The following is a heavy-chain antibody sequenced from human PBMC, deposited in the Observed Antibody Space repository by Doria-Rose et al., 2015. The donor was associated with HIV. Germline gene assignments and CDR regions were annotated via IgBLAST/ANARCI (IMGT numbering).Heavy chain of an antibody. CDR3: ARGLLRGGWNDVDYYYGMDV. V-gene: IGHV4-34*01. CDR1: GGSFSGYY. D-gene: IGHD1-1*01. J-gene: IGHJ6*02. Sequence: QVQLQQWGAGLVKPSETLSLTCAVLGGSFSGYYWSWICQPPRKGLEWIGEINHSGSTNYKTSLKSRVTISLDTSKNLFSADTAVYYCARGLLRGGWNDVDYYYGMDVWGQGTTVTVSS. CDR2: INHSGST.